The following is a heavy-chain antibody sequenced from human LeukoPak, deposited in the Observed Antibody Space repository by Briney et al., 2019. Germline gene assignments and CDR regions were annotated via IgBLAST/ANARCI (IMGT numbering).Heavy chain of an antibody. CDR3: ARDASIAAAGGWFDP. D-gene: IGHD6-13*01. Sequence: ASVKVSCKASGYTFTGYYMHWVRQAPGQGLEWMGWINPNSGGTNFAQKFQGRVTMTRDTSIGTAYMELSRLRSDDTAVYYCARDASIAAAGGWFDPWGQGTLVTVSS. CDR2: INPNSGGT. CDR1: GYTFTGYY. V-gene: IGHV1-2*02. J-gene: IGHJ5*02.